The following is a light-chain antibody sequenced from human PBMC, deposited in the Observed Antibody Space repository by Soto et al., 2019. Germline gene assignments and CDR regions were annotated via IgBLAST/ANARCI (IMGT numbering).Light chain of an antibody. CDR3: SSYTSRSTYV. J-gene: IGLJ1*01. Sequence: QSVLTQPASVSGSPGQSITISCTGTSSDYVSWYQQHPGKAPKFLISEVSNRPSGISNRFSGSKSGNTASLTISGLQADDEADYYCSSYTSRSTYVLGNGTKVTVL. CDR1: SSDY. V-gene: IGLV2-14*01. CDR2: EVS.